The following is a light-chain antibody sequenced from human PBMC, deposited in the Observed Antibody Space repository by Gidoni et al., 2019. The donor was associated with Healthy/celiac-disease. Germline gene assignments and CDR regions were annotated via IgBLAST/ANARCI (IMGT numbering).Light chain of an antibody. CDR2: LGS. CDR3: MQALQTPLT. J-gene: IGKJ3*01. Sequence: SQSLLHSNGYNSLDWYLQKPGQSPQLLIYLGSNRASGVPDRFSGSGSGTAFTLNISRVEAEDVGVYYCMQALQTPLTFGPGTKVDIK. CDR1: QSLLHSNGYNS. V-gene: IGKV2-28*01.